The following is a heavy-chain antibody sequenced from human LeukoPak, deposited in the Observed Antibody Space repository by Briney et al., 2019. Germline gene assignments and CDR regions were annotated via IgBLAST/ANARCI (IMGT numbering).Heavy chain of an antibody. Sequence: GGSLRLSCAASGFTFNNYAMNWVRQTPGGRLEWVSFIGISSGPLLYPDSVKGRFTISRDNAKASVYLQMNRLRAEDTAVYYCARAKGYTSSYSFDYWGQGILVTVSS. CDR2: IGISSGPL. CDR1: GFTFNNYA. D-gene: IGHD3-10*01. V-gene: IGHV3-48*04. CDR3: ARAKGYTSSYSFDY. J-gene: IGHJ4*02.